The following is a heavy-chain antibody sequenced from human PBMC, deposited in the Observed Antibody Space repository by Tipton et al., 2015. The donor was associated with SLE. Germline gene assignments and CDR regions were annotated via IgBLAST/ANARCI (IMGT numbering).Heavy chain of an antibody. Sequence: LRLSCSVSGGSISTYHWGWVRQPAGKGLEWIGRIHSSGNFNYNASLESRVTMSVDTSKNQFSLSLTSVTAADTAVYYCARHSNAWFGAFDIWGQGTMVTVSS. V-gene: IGHV4-4*07. CDR1: GGSISTYH. D-gene: IGHD6-19*01. CDR2: IHSSGNF. CDR3: ARHSNAWFGAFDI. J-gene: IGHJ3*02.